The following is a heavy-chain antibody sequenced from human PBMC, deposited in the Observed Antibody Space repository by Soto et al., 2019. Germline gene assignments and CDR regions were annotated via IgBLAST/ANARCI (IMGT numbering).Heavy chain of an antibody. CDR3: ARDLMQIVVVINRYYYYGMDV. Sequence: ASVKVSCKASGYTFTGYYIHWVRQAPGQGLEWMGWINPNSGGTNYAQKFQGRVTMTRDTSISTAYMELSRLRSDDTAVYYCARDLMQIVVVINRYYYYGMDVWGQGTTVTVSS. CDR1: GYTFTGYY. CDR2: INPNSGGT. J-gene: IGHJ6*02. V-gene: IGHV1-2*02. D-gene: IGHD3-22*01.